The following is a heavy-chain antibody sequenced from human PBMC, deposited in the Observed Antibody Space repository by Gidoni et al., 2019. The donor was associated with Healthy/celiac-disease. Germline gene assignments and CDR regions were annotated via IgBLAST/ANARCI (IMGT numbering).Heavy chain of an antibody. CDR2: IYYSGST. J-gene: IGHJ6*02. V-gene: IGHV4-31*03. Sequence: QVQLQESRPGLVKPSQTPSLTCTVSGGSTSRGGYYWSWIRQHPGKGLEWIGYIYYSGSTYYNPSLKSRVTISVDTSKNQFSLKLSSVTAADTAVYYCARVQVVPATFYYGMDVWGQGTTVTVSS. CDR3: ARVQVVPATFYYGMDV. D-gene: IGHD2-2*01. CDR1: GGSTSRGGYY.